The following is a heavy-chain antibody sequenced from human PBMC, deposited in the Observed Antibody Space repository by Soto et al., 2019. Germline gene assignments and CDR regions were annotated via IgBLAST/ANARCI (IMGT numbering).Heavy chain of an antibody. CDR3: AMGGRQWLVTSDFNY. J-gene: IGHJ4*02. D-gene: IGHD6-19*01. CDR1: GFTFSDYA. V-gene: IGHV3-30*03. Sequence: VQLVESGGGVVQPGRSLRLSCAASGFTFSDYAMHWVRQAPGKGLEWVAVVSHDGRNTHYADSVKGRFTISRDSSKNTVSLEMTRLRAEDTAVYYCAMGGRQWLVTSDFNYWGQGALVTVSS. CDR2: VSHDGRNT.